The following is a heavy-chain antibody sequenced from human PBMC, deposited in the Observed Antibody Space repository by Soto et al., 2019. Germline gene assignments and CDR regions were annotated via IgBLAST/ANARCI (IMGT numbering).Heavy chain of an antibody. Sequence: SETLSLTCTVSGGSISSGDYYWSWIRQPPGKGLEWIGYIYYSGSTYYNPSLKSRVTISVDTSKNQFSLKLSSVTAADTAVYYCARVGGYYYGSGNYYGMDVWGQGTTVTVSS. V-gene: IGHV4-30-4*01. CDR3: ARVGGYYYGSGNYYGMDV. D-gene: IGHD3-10*01. CDR1: GGSISSGDYY. CDR2: IYYSGST. J-gene: IGHJ6*02.